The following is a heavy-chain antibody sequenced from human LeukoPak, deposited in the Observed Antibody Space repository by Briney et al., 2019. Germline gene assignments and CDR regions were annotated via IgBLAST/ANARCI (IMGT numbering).Heavy chain of an antibody. CDR1: GGSISSSSHY. V-gene: IGHV4-61*05. CDR3: AKAVPFESNAWRQTFDY. D-gene: IGHD3-16*01. CDR2: IYYSGST. J-gene: IGHJ4*02. Sequence: SETLSLTCTVSGGSISSSSHYWGWIRQPPGKGLEWIGYIYYSGSTNYNPSLKSRVTISVDTSKNQFSLKLSSVTAADTAVYLCAKAVPFESNAWRQTFDYWGQGTLVTVSS.